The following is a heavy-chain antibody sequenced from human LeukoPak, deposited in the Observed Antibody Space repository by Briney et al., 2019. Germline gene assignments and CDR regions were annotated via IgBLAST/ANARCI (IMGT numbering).Heavy chain of an antibody. Sequence: GGSLRLSCAASGFTFSSYSMNWVRQAPGKGLEWVSYIRTSRTNTDYTGSVKGRFTISRDNAKNSLYLQMNSLRAEDTAVYYCARMNYVSSGWGAPFDYWGQGTLVTVSS. D-gene: IGHD1-7*01. CDR1: GFTFSSYS. CDR3: ARMNYVSSGWGAPFDY. J-gene: IGHJ4*02. V-gene: IGHV3-48*04. CDR2: IRTSRTNT.